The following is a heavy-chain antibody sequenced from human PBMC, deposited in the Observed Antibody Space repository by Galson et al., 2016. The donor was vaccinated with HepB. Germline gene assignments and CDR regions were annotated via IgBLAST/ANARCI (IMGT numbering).Heavy chain of an antibody. V-gene: IGHV3-30*18. CDR1: GSTLSSYG. J-gene: IGHJ4*02. Sequence: SLRLSCAASGSTLSSYGMHWVRQAPGKGLEWVAVISYDGSDKYYGNSVKGRFTISRDNSKNTLYLQMNSLRAEDTAVYYCVKDYCGGGSCFPTDSWGQGTLVTVSS. CDR3: VKDYCGGGSCFPTDS. CDR2: ISYDGSDK. D-gene: IGHD2-15*01.